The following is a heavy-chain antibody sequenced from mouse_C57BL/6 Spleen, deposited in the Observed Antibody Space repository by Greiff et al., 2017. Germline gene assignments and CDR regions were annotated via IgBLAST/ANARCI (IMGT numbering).Heavy chain of an antibody. Sequence: QVQLQQSGAELVKPGASVKISCKASGYAFSSYWMNWVKQRPGTGLEWIGQIYPGDGDTNYNGKFKGKATLTADKSSSTAYMQRSSLTSEDSAVYFCARQGSIYYDYERYFDVWGTGTTVTVSS. CDR3: ARQGSIYYDYERYFDV. CDR2: IYPGDGDT. V-gene: IGHV1-80*01. J-gene: IGHJ1*03. CDR1: GYAFSSYW. D-gene: IGHD2-4*01.